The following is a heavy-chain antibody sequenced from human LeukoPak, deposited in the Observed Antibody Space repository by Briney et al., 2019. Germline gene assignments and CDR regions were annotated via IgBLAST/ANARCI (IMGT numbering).Heavy chain of an antibody. CDR1: GFTFGTSW. CDR3: IAHLPYFYGFAV. J-gene: IGHJ6*01. Sequence: AGGSLSLSCVSSGFTFGTSWMSCVRQAPGKGREWLGHNKKEGEGATTDNAAPAKGRFDISRDYSKNMTYRQMSRLKLDDTAIYYFIAHLPYFYGFAVWGKGTTVTVSS. V-gene: IGHV3-15*01. CDR2: NKKEGEGATT. D-gene: IGHD2-21*01.